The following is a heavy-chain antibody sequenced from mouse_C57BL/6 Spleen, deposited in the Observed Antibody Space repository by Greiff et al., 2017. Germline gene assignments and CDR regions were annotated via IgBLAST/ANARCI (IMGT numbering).Heavy chain of an antibody. Sequence: QVQLKQSGPELVKPGASVKISCKASGYAFSSSWMNWVKQRPGQGLEWIGRIYPGDGDTNYNGKFKGKATLTADKSSSTAYMQLSSLTSEDSAVYFCARGAIYYDYDVDYAMDYWGQGTSVTVSS. J-gene: IGHJ4*01. CDR3: ARGAIYYDYDVDYAMDY. V-gene: IGHV1-82*01. D-gene: IGHD2-4*01. CDR2: IYPGDGDT. CDR1: GYAFSSSW.